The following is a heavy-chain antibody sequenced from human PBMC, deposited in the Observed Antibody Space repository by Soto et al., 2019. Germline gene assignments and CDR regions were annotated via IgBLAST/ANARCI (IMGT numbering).Heavy chain of an antibody. D-gene: IGHD3-22*01. CDR3: ALRSMAVVPEY. V-gene: IGHV4-59*01. Sequence: QVQLQESGPGLVKPSETLSLTCAVSGDSISSYYCMWIRQPPGKGLESIGYLYYGRRANYNPSLKSRVTVAVDTSTNQCSPTLSSMTTADTAVYYCALRSMAVVPEYWGQGTLVTVSS. J-gene: IGHJ4*02. CDR1: GDSISSYY. CDR2: LYYGRRA.